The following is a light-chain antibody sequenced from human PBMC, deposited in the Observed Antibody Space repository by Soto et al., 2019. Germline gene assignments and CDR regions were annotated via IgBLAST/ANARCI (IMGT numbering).Light chain of an antibody. Sequence: QSVLTQPASVSWSPGQPITISCTGTSSDVGGYNYVSWYQQHPGKAPKLMIYDVSNRPSGVSNRFSGSNSGNTASLTITGLQAEDESDYYCSSYTSSSPYVFGTGTKVTVL. J-gene: IGLJ1*01. CDR3: SSYTSSSPYV. V-gene: IGLV2-14*01. CDR2: DVS. CDR1: SSDVGGYNY.